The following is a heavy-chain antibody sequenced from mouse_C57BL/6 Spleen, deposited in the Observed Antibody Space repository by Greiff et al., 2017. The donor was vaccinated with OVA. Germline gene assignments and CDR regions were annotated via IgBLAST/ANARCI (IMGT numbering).Heavy chain of an antibody. CDR2: ISDGGSYT. D-gene: IGHD2-5*01. Sequence: EVQLVESGGGLVKPGGSLKLSCAASGFTFSSYAMSWVRQTPEKRLEWVATISDGGSYTYYPDNLKGRFTISRDNAKNNPYLQMSHLKSEDTAMYYCARVYYSNYNYFDYWGQGTTLTVSS. CDR3: ARVYYSNYNYFDY. J-gene: IGHJ2*01. CDR1: GFTFSSYA. V-gene: IGHV5-4*01.